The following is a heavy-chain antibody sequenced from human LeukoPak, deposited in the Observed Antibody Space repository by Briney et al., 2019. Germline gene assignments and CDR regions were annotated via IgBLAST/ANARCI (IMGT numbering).Heavy chain of an antibody. D-gene: IGHD2-21*01. V-gene: IGHV3-21*01. J-gene: IGHJ5*02. CDR3: ARDPPRYSRGPNWFDP. CDR1: GFTFSSYS. CDR2: ISSSSSYI. Sequence: GGSLRLSCAASGFTFSSYSMNWVRQAPGKGLEWVSSISSSSSYIYYADSVKGRFTISRDNAKNSLYLQMNSLRAEDTAVYYCARDPPRYSRGPNWFDPWGQGTLVTVSS.